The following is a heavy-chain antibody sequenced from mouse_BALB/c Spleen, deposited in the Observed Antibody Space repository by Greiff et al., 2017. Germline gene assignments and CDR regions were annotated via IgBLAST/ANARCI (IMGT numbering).Heavy chain of an antibody. V-gene: IGHV5-6-4*01. J-gene: IGHJ2*01. Sequence: EVHLVESGGGLVKPGGSLKLSCAASGFTFSSYTMSWVRQTPEKRLEWVATISSGGSYTYYPDSVKGRFTISRDNAKNTLYLQMSSLKSEDTAMYYCTRDGYDLYYFDYWGQGTTLTVSS. CDR3: TRDGYDLYYFDY. CDR1: GFTFSSYT. CDR2: ISSGGSYT. D-gene: IGHD2-2*01.